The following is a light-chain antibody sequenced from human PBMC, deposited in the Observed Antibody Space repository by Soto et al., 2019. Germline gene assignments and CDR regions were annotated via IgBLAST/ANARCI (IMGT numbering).Light chain of an antibody. CDR3: QVWDSSSDHRL. V-gene: IGLV3-21*04. CDR2: YDS. J-gene: IGLJ2*01. Sequence: ELTQPPSVSVAPGKTARITCGGNNIGGKSVHWYQQKPGQAPVLVIYYDSDRPSGIPERFSGSNSGNTATLTISRVEVGDEADYYCQVWDSSSDHRLFGGGTKLTVL. CDR1: NIGGKS.